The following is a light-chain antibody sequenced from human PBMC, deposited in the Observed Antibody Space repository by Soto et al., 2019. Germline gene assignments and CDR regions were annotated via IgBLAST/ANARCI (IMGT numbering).Light chain of an antibody. CDR1: NSDIGSYNY. J-gene: IGLJ1*01. CDR3: NSFTSSNTLPYV. Sequence: QSVLTQPASVSGSSGQSITISCSGTNSDIGSYNYVSWYLQHPGKAPKLIVFEVSNRPSGISDRFSGSKSGNTAYLTISGLQTEDEAVYYCNSFTSSNTLPYVFGTGTTVNVL. V-gene: IGLV2-14*01. CDR2: EVS.